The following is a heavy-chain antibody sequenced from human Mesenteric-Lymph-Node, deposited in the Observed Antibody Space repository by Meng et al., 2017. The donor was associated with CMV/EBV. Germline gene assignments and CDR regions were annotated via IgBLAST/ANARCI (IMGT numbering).Heavy chain of an antibody. CDR2: LRYDGSEI. Sequence: GGSLRLSCAASGFVLSNYGMHWVRQSPGKGLEWVASLRYDGSEIHYVDSVKGRFTISRDNAKNSLYLQMNSLRVEDTAVYYCAREGRSTTDGVRYVYYYAMDVWGQGTTVTVSS. CDR3: AREGRSTTDGVRYVYYYAMDV. D-gene: IGHD2/OR15-2a*01. CDR1: GFVLSNYG. V-gene: IGHV3-30*02. J-gene: IGHJ6*02.